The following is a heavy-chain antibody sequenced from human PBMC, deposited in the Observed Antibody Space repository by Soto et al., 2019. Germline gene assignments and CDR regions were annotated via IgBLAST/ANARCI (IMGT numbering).Heavy chain of an antibody. V-gene: IGHV4-31*04. Sequence: QVRLQESAPGLVRPSPTLSLTCNVSGAPISSGGLYWSWILQQPGKGPECMGDIYNSGTTYYNPSHGSRVTMSLDSAMYHVSSELRAVTVVDTAGYDDATDTISAPWGVTQVDSWGDGTQVTLST. CDR2: IYNSGTT. D-gene: IGHD3-10*01. CDR1: GAPISSGGLY. J-gene: IGHJ5*01. CDR3: ATDTISAPWGVTQVDS.